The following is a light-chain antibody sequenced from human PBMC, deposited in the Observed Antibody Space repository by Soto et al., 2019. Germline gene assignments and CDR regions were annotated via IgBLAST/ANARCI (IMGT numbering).Light chain of an antibody. CDR1: QSISTW. CDR3: QQYNSYSP. J-gene: IGKJ1*01. V-gene: IGKV1-5*01. CDR2: DAS. Sequence: IQMTQAPSTLSAFLGDRVTITRRAGQSISTWLAWYQQKPGKAPKLLIYDASNLESGVPSRFSGSGSGTEFTLTISSLQPDDFATYYCQQYNSYSPFGQGTKV.